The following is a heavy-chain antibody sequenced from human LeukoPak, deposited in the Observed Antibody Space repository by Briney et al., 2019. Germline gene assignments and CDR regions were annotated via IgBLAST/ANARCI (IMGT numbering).Heavy chain of an antibody. CDR2: VNPNSGDT. Sequence: ASVKVSCKASGYTFTGYYLHWVRQAPGQGLEWMGCVNPNSGDTNYAQKFQGSVTMTRDTSISTVYMELSRLRSDDTAVYYCARASGSYWWFDSWGQGALVTVSS. J-gene: IGHJ5*01. D-gene: IGHD1-26*01. V-gene: IGHV1-2*02. CDR3: ARASGSYWWFDS. CDR1: GYTFTGYY.